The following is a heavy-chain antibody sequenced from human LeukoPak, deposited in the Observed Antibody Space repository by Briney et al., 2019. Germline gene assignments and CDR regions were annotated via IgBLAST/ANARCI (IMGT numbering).Heavy chain of an antibody. CDR2: IYYSGST. D-gene: IGHD4-11*01. V-gene: IGHV4-30-4*08. Sequence: SQTLSLTCTVSGGSISSGDYYWSWIRQPPGKGLEWIVYIYYSGSTYYNPSLKSRVTISVDTSKNQFSLKLSSVTAADTGVYYCARHGGTRVTLVEVYYFDYWGQGTLVTVSS. CDR1: GGSISSGDYY. CDR3: ARHGGTRVTLVEVYYFDY. J-gene: IGHJ4*02.